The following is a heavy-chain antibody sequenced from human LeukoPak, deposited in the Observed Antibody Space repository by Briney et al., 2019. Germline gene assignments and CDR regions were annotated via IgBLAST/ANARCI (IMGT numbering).Heavy chain of an antibody. D-gene: IGHD3-10*01. CDR3: ARSTYYYGSGSYMSTLFDY. CDR2: INPDSGVT. CDR1: GYTFTGYY. Sequence: ASVKVSCKASGYTFTGYYIHWVRQAPGQGLEWMGWINPDSGVTNYAQKFQGRVTMTRDTSISTAYMELSRLRSDDTAVYYCARSTYYYGSGSYMSTLFDYWGQGTLVTVSS. V-gene: IGHV1-2*02. J-gene: IGHJ4*02.